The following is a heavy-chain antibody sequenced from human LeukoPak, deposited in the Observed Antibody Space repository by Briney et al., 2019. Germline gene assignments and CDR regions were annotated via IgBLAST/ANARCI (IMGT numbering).Heavy chain of an antibody. Sequence: PSETLSLTCTVSGGSISSSSYYWGWIRQPPGKGLEWIGSIYYSGSTYYNPSLKSRVTISVDTSKNQFSLKLSSVTAADTAVYYCARPASWNYDYYCYMDVWGKGTTVTVSS. J-gene: IGHJ6*03. CDR2: IYYSGST. D-gene: IGHD1-1*01. CDR3: ARPASWNYDYYCYMDV. CDR1: GGSISSSSYY. V-gene: IGHV4-39*01.